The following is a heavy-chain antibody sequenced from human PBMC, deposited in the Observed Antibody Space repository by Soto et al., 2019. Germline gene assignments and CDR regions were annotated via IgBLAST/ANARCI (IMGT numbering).Heavy chain of an antibody. D-gene: IGHD1-7*01. V-gene: IGHV4-4*07. CDR2: IYTSVST. CDR1: GGSISSYY. J-gene: IGHJ4*02. Sequence: PSETLSLTGTVSGGSISSYYWSWIRQPAGKGLEWIGRIYTSVSTNYNPSLKSRVTMSVDTSKKQFSLKLSSVTAADTAVYYCARNAYNWNYCERWGKRNIFTVSA. CDR3: ARNAYNWNYCER.